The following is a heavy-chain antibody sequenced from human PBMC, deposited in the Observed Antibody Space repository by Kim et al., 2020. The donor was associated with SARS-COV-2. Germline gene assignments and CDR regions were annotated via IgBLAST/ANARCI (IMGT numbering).Heavy chain of an antibody. CDR3: ARHIIYSSSSGWLSYYYYYYMDV. CDR1: GYSFTSYW. J-gene: IGHJ6*03. V-gene: IGHV5-51*01. Sequence: GESLKISCKGSGYSFTSYWIGWVRQMPGKGLEWMGIIYPGDSDTRYSPSFQGQVTISADKSISTAYLQWSSLKASDTAMYYCARHIIYSSSSGWLSYYYYYYMDVWGKGTTVTVSS. D-gene: IGHD6-6*01. CDR2: IYPGDSDT.